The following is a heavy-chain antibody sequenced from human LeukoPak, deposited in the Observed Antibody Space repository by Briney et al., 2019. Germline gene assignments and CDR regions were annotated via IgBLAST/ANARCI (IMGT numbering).Heavy chain of an antibody. CDR1: GFTFSSFA. CDR3: ARSQDTSMPGCY. Sequence: GESLSLSCAASGFTFSSFAFHWVRQAPGKGLEWVAVISYDGSNEYYADSVKGRFIISRDSSKNTLYLQMNSLRAEDTAVYYCARSQDTSMPGCYWGQGTLVTVSS. V-gene: IGHV3-30-3*01. CDR2: ISYDGSNE. D-gene: IGHD2-2*01. J-gene: IGHJ4*02.